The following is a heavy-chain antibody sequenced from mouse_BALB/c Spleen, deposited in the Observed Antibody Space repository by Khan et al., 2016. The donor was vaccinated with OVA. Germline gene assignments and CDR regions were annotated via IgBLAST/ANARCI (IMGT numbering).Heavy chain of an antibody. D-gene: IGHD1-1*01. J-gene: IGHJ2*01. CDR2: INPHIGET. V-gene: IGHV1-20*02. CDR3: TRIYGSDFDY. CDR1: GYSFTGYF. Sequence: VQLKQSGPELVKPGASVKISCKASGYSFTGYFMSWVMQGHGKSLEWIGRINPHIGETLYIQKFKGKATLTVDESSSTAHMELRSLASEDSAVYYCTRIYGSDFDYWGQGTPLTVSS.